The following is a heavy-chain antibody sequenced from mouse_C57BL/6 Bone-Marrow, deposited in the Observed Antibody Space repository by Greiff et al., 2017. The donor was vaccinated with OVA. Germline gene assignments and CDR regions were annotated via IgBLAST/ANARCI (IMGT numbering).Heavy chain of an antibody. CDR1: GYTFTSYW. J-gene: IGHJ1*03. Sequence: QVQLQQSGAELVMPGASVKLSCKASGYTFTSYWMHWVKQRPGQGLEWIGEIDPSDSYTNYNQKFKGKSTLTVDKSSSTAYMQLSSLTSEDSAVYYCALFPWYFDVWGTGTTVTVSS. CDR3: ALFPWYFDV. CDR2: IDPSDSYT. V-gene: IGHV1-69*01.